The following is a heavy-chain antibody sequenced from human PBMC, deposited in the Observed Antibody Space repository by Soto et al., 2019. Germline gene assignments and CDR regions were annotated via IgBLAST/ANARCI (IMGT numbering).Heavy chain of an antibody. CDR2: ISSNGGST. J-gene: IGHJ4*02. CDR3: VKEGGRDILTCYYDY. D-gene: IGHD3-9*01. V-gene: IGHV3-64D*06. Sequence: GRSLRLSCSASGFTFSSYAMHCVRQATGKGLEYVSAISSNGGSTYYADSVKGRFTISRDNAKNTLYLQMSSLRAEDTAVYYCVKEGGRDILTCYYDYWGPGTLVTVSS. CDR1: GFTFSSYA.